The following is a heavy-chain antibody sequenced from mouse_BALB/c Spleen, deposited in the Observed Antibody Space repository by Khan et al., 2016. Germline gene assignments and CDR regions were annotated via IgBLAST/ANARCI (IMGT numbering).Heavy chain of an antibody. J-gene: IGHJ4*01. Sequence: QVQLQQSGTELVRPGASVKLSCKASGYSFTRYWMNWVKQRPGQGLEWIGMIHPSDSESRLNQKFKDKATLTVDNSSSIAYMQLNSPTSEDSAVYYCTRSAYGNHPYYAMDYWGQGTSVTVSS. D-gene: IGHD2-1*01. CDR1: GYSFTRYW. CDR3: TRSAYGNHPYYAMDY. V-gene: IGHV1-61*01. CDR2: IHPSDSES.